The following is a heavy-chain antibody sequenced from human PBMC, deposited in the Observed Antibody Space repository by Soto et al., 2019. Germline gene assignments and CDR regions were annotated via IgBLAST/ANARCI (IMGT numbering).Heavy chain of an antibody. CDR2: IYHSGST. CDR1: GGSISRGGYS. V-gene: IGHV4-30-2*01. Sequence: QLQLQESGSGLVKPSQTLSLTCAVSGGSISRGGYSWSWIRQPPGKGLEWIGYIYHSGSTYYNPSLKSRVTISLDRSKNQFSLKRSSVPAADTAVYYCARGPECGGACYSYSLDSWGQGTLVTVSS. CDR3: ARGPECGGACYSYSLDS. D-gene: IGHD2-21*02. J-gene: IGHJ4*02.